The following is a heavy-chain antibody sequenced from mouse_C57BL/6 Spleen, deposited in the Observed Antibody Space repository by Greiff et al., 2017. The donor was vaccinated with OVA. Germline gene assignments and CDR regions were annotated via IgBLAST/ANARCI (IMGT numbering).Heavy chain of an antibody. CDR2: LYPGSGST. Sequence: VQLQQPGAELVKPGASVKMSCKASGYTFTSYWITWVKQRPGQGLEWIGDLYPGSGSTNYNEKFKSKATLTVDTSSSTAYLQLSSLTSEDSAVYDCARSGDYGSSYGAYWGQGTLVTVSA. V-gene: IGHV1-55*01. D-gene: IGHD1-1*01. CDR1: GYTFTSYW. CDR3: ARSGDYGSSYGAY. J-gene: IGHJ3*01.